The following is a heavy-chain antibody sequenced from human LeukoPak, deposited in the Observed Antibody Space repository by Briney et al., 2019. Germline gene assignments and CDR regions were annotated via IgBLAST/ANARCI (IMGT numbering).Heavy chain of an antibody. V-gene: IGHV3-74*01. D-gene: IGHD6-19*01. CDR1: GFTFSSYW. CDR2: INSDGSST. Sequence: GGSLRLSCAASGFTFSSYWMHWVRQAPGKGLVWVSRINSDGSSTSYADSVKGRFTISRDNAKNTLYLQMNSLRAEDTAVYYCARDLVSSGWYFGDAFDIWGQGTMVTVSS. J-gene: IGHJ3*02. CDR3: ARDLVSSGWYFGDAFDI.